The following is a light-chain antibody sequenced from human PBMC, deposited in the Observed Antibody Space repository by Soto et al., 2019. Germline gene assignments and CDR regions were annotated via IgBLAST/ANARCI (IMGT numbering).Light chain of an antibody. CDR1: QSVSSY. Sequence: EIVLPHAPATLSLSPGERATLSCRASQSVSSYLAWYQQKPGQAPRLLIYDASNRATGIPARFSGSGSGTDFTLTISSLQPEDFATYYCQQHGQWPITFGQGTRLEIK. CDR3: QQHGQWPIT. J-gene: IGKJ5*01. V-gene: IGKV3-11*01. CDR2: DAS.